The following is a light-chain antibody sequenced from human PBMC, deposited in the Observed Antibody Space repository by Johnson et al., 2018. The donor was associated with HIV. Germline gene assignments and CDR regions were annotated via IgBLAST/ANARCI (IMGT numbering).Light chain of an antibody. CDR2: ENN. V-gene: IGLV1-41*01. CDR3: AAWDDSLNGSYV. Sequence: QAVLTQPPSVSAAPGQKVTISCSGSSSDMGNYAVSWYQQLPGTAPKLLIYENNKRPSGVPDRISGSKSGTSASLAISGLQAEDEADYYCAAWDDSLNGSYVFGTGTKVTVL. CDR1: SSDMGNYA. J-gene: IGLJ1*01.